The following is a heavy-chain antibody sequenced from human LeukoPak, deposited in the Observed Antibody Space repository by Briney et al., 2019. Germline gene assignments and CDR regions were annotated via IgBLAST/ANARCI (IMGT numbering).Heavy chain of an antibody. CDR2: INPSGGST. V-gene: IGHV1-46*01. CDR1: GYTFTSYD. J-gene: IGHJ4*02. D-gene: IGHD2-15*01. Sequence: ASVKVSCKASGYTFTSYDINWVRQAPGQGLEWMGIINPSGGSTSYAQKFQGRVTMTRDTSTSTVYMELSSLRSEDTAVYYCARDRRPHGGYSDYWGQGTLVTVSS. CDR3: ARDRRPHGGYSDY.